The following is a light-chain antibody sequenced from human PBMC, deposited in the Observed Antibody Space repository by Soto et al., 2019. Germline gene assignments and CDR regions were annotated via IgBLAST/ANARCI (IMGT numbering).Light chain of an antibody. CDR2: DVT. CDR3: SSYTTSTTRV. Sequence: QSVLTQPVSVSGSPGQSITISCTGTDNDVGVYNYVYWYQQHPGKAPKLIIYDVTNRPSGVSNRFSGSKSGNKASLTISGLQAEDEADYYCSSYTTSTTRVFGVGTKLTVL. J-gene: IGLJ3*02. CDR1: DNDVGVYNY. V-gene: IGLV2-14*01.